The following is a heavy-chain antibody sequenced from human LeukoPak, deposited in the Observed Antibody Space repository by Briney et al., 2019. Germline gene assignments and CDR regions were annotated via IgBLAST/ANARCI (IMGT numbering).Heavy chain of an antibody. CDR1: GGSFSGYY. D-gene: IGHD6-6*01. Sequence: SETLSLTCAVYGGSFSGYYWSWIRQPPGKGLESIGEINHSGSTNYNPSLKSRVTISVDTSKNQFSLKLSSVTAADTAVYYCARPYKIAARRFGFDYWGQGTLVTVSS. V-gene: IGHV4-34*01. CDR2: INHSGST. CDR3: ARPYKIAARRFGFDY. J-gene: IGHJ4*02.